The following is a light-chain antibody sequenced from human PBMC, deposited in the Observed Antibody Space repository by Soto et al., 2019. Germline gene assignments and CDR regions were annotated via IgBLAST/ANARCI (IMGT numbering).Light chain of an antibody. CDR2: QDS. V-gene: IGLV3-1*01. J-gene: IGLJ1*01. Sequence: SYELTQPPSVSVSPGQTASITGSGDKLGDQYVWRDQQEPAKSPVLVIYQDSRRPSGIPERFSGSSSGDTATLNISETQAMDEADSYCQAWDSSTYFFGPGTKVIVL. CDR1: KLGDQY. CDR3: QAWDSSTYF.